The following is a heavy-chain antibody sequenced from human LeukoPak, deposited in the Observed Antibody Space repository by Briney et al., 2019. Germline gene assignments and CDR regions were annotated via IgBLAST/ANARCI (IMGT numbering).Heavy chain of an antibody. CDR1: GFSLSTSGMC. CDR2: IDWDDDK. Sequence: SGPALVKPTQTLTLTCTFSGFSLSTSGMCVSWIRQPPGKALEWLALIDWDDDKYYSTSLKTRLTISKDTSKNQVVLTMTNMAPVDTATYCCARIIRGVSSSWPYYYYYGMDVWGQGTTVTVSS. D-gene: IGHD6-13*01. V-gene: IGHV2-70*01. CDR3: ARIIRGVSSSWPYYYYYGMDV. J-gene: IGHJ6*02.